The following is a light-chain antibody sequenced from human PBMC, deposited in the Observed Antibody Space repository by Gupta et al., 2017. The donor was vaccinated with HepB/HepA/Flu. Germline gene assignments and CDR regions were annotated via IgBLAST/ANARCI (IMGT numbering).Light chain of an antibody. CDR1: ALTKQY. V-gene: IGLV3-25*03. CDR2: NDS. Sequence: SYELTQPPTVSVPPGQTASITCPGYALTKQYDYWYQQKPVQAPVLVIYNDSESPSGTAVRYSGSSSGTAVTFTISGGQAEDEADYYCQSADSSSSYVVFGGGTKLTVL. CDR3: QSADSSSSYVV. J-gene: IGLJ2*01.